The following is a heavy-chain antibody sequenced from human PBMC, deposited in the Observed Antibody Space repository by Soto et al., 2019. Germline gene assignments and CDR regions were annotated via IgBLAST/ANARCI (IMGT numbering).Heavy chain of an antibody. D-gene: IGHD3-10*01. V-gene: IGHV4-59*08. CDR1: GGSISSYY. J-gene: IGHJ6*02. CDR3: ARQGFGPLHGLVDV. CDR2: VHHSWSS. Sequence: QVQLQESGPGLVKPSETLSLSCTVSGGSISSYYWSWFRQSPGKRMEWMGYVHHSWSSSYNPSLQSRVAISLDTSKSQFSLTVTSVAATDAAVYYCARQGFGPLHGLVDVWGQGATVTVSS.